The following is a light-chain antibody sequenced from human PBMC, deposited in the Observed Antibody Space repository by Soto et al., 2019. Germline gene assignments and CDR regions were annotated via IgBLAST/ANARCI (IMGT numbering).Light chain of an antibody. CDR2: DAS. J-gene: IGKJ3*01. V-gene: IGKV1-33*01. Sequence: DIQMTQSPSSLSASVGDRVTITCQASQDIRNSLNWYQQKPGKAPKLLIYDASNLETGVPSRFSGSGSGTDFTFTISSLQPEYIATYYCQQYDNLPFTFGPGTKVDIK. CDR3: QQYDNLPFT. CDR1: QDIRNS.